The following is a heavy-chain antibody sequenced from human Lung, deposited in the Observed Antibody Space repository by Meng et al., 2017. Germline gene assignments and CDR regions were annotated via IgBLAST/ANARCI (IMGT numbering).Heavy chain of an antibody. J-gene: IGHJ2*01. V-gene: IGHV1-18*01. CDR3: ARYVPNGSFWYFDF. D-gene: IGHD6-13*01. CDR1: GYILTNYD. CDR2: ISVKNGEA. Sequence: VRPVESVADGKTPGASMKVSCKAVGYILTNYDSSWVRQAPGQGRVWMGWISVKNGEAKYPQNFQGRVTMTTDTTTGTAYMELRSLTSDDTAVYYCARYVPNGSFWYFDFWGRGTLVTVSS.